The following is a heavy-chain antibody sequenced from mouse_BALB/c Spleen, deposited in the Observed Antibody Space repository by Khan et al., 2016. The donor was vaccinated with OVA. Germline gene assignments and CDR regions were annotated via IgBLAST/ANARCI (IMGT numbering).Heavy chain of an antibody. CDR1: GFSLTTYG. CDR2: IWSGGNT. Sequence: QVQLKESGPGLVQPSQSLSITCTVSGFSLTTYGVHWVRRPPGKGLEWLGVIWSGGNTDYNSTFISRLRLSKDNSKSQVFFKMNSLQAEYTAIYYCARKQRDNAMDYWGQGTSVTVSS. CDR3: ARKQRDNAMDY. V-gene: IGHV2-4*02. J-gene: IGHJ4*01. D-gene: IGHD6-1*01.